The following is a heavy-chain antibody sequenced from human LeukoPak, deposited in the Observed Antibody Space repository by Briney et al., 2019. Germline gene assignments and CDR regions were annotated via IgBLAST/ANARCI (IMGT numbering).Heavy chain of an antibody. D-gene: IGHD1-7*01. J-gene: IGHJ3*01. V-gene: IGHV4-38-2*02. CDR3: ARVGYNWNLWFDF. Sequence: SETLSLTCTVSGSSISNYYWGWIRQPPGKGLQWIGSIFHSGNSYYNPSLKSRVTISVDTSKNQFSLKVNSVTAADTAVYYCARVGYNWNLWFDFWGQGTTVTVSS. CDR2: IFHSGNS. CDR1: GSSISNYY.